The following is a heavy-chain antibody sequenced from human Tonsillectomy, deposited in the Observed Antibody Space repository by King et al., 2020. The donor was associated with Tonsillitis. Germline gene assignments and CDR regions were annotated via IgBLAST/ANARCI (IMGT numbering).Heavy chain of an antibody. Sequence: VQLVESGGGVVQPGRSLRLSCAASGFIFTNYGMHWVRQAPGKGLEWVAVISYDGINKYYADSVKGRFTISRDNSKNTLHLQMNSLRAEDTAVYYCAKDTWELRPDYWGQGTLVTVSS. J-gene: IGHJ4*02. CDR1: GFIFTNYG. CDR3: AKDTWELRPDY. V-gene: IGHV3-30*18. CDR2: ISYDGINK. D-gene: IGHD1-26*01.